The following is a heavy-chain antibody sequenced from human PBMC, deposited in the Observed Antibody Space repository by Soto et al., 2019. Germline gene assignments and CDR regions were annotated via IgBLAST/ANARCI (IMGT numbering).Heavy chain of an antibody. D-gene: IGHD5-18*01. V-gene: IGHV1-69*13. CDR3: ASGYSYDRVVYNWFDP. J-gene: IGHJ5*02. CDR1: GGTFSSYA. Sequence: SVKVSCKASGGTFSSYAISWVRQAPGQGLEWMGGIIPIFGTANYAQKFQGRVTITADESTSTAYMELSSLRSEDTAVYYCASGYSYDRVVYNWFDPWGQGTLVTVSS. CDR2: IIPIFGTA.